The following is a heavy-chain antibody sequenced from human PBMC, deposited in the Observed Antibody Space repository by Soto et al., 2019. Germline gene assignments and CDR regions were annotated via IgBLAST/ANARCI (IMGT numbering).Heavy chain of an antibody. CDR1: GFTFSSYA. V-gene: IGHV3-30-3*01. J-gene: IGHJ6*02. CDR3: ARETGYSGGDYYGMDV. Sequence: QVQLVESGGGVVQPGRSLRLSCAASGFTFSSYAMHWVRQAPGKGLEWVAVISYDGSNKYYADSVKGRFTISRDNSKNTLYLQMNSLRAEDTAVYYCARETGYSGGDYYGMDVWGQGTTVTVSS. CDR2: ISYDGSNK. D-gene: IGHD5-18*01.